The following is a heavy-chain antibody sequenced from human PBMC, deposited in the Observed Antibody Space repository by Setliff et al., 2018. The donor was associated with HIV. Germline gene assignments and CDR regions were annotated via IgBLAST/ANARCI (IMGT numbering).Heavy chain of an antibody. V-gene: IGHV3-7*01. Sequence: GESLKISCAASGFTFNSFWMSFFRQAPGKGLEGVANINQDGSEKYYVDSVRGRFTISRDNAKNSLYLQMNSLRAEDTAVYYCARGRLYSSGWSIDAFDIWGQGTMVTVSS. CDR3: ARGRLYSSGWSIDAFDI. D-gene: IGHD6-19*01. CDR2: INQDGSEK. CDR1: GFTFNSFW. J-gene: IGHJ3*02.